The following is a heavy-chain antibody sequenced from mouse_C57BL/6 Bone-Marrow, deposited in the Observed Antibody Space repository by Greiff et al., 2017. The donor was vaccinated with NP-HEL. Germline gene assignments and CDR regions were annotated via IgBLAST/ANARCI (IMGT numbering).Heavy chain of an antibody. D-gene: IGHD1-1*01. V-gene: IGHV14-4*01. J-gene: IGHJ3*01. CDR2: LDPENGDT. CDR3: TTGHGPAWFAY. Sequence: EVQLQQSGAELVRPGASVKLSCTASGFNIKDDYMHWVKQRPEQGLEWIGWLDPENGDTEYASKFQGKATITADTSSNTAYLQLSSLTSEDTAVYYCTTGHGPAWFAYWGQGTLVTVSA. CDR1: GFNIKDDY.